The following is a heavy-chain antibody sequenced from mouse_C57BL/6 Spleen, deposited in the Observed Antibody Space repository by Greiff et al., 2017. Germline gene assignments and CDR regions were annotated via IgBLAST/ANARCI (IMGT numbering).Heavy chain of an antibody. CDR3: ARGGYFGSSFDY. Sequence: VQLKESGPGLVKPSQSLSLTCSVTGYSITSGYYWNWIRQFPGNILEWMGYISYDGSNNYNPYLKNRISITRDTSKNQLFLKLNSVTTEDTATYYCARGGYFGSSFDYWGQGTTLTVSS. J-gene: IGHJ2*01. D-gene: IGHD1-1*01. CDR1: GYSITSGYY. V-gene: IGHV3-6*01. CDR2: ISYDGSN.